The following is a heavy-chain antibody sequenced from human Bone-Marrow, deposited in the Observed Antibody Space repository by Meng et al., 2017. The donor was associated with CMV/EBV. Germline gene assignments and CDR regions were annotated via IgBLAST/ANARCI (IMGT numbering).Heavy chain of an antibody. CDR1: GFTFSNAW. CDR3: TTDQAEYYSGYET. Sequence: GGSLRLSCAASGFTFSNAWMSWVRQAPGKGLEWVGRIKSKTDGGTTDYAAPVKGRFTIPRDDSKNTLYLQMNSLKTEDTAVYYCTTDQAEYYSGYETWGQGTLVTVSS. D-gene: IGHD5-12*01. J-gene: IGHJ5*02. V-gene: IGHV3-15*01. CDR2: IKSKTDGGTT.